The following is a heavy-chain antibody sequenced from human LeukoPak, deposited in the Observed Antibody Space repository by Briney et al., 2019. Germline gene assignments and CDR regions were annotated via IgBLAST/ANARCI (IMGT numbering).Heavy chain of an antibody. D-gene: IGHD3-9*01. Sequence: PGGSLRLSCAGSGFTFTNHAMTWVRQAPGKGLEWVSALSGSGGSTYYADSVKGRFTISRDNSKNTLYLQMNSLRAEDTAVYYCARTLRYFDWFYFDYWGQGTLVTVSS. J-gene: IGHJ4*02. CDR1: GFTFTNHA. CDR2: LSGSGGST. V-gene: IGHV3-23*01. CDR3: ARTLRYFDWFYFDY.